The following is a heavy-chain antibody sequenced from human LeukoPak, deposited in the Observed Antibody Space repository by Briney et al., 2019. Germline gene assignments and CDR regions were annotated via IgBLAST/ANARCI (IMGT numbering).Heavy chain of an antibody. V-gene: IGHV4-31*03. CDR2: IYYTGTT. Sequence: SETLSLTCTVSGDSISRDGYYWSWIRQRPGKDLEWIGYIYYTGTTYYNSALKSRVTMSVDTSKNQFFLRLSSVAAADTAVYYCARGRYYYESSGTPFDPWVRGTLVTVSS. CDR3: ARGRYYYESSGTPFDP. J-gene: IGHJ5*02. D-gene: IGHD3-22*01. CDR1: GDSISRDGYY.